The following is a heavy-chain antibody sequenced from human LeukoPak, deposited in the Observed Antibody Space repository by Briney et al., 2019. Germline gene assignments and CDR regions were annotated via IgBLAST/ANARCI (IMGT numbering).Heavy chain of an antibody. D-gene: IGHD6-19*01. V-gene: IGHV1-2*02. CDR3: ATTARIAVAGDAFDI. CDR1: GYTFTGYY. CDR2: INPNSGGT. J-gene: IGHJ3*02. Sequence: ASVKVSCKASGYTFTGYYMHWVRQAPGQRLEWMGWINPNSGGTNYAQKFQGRVTMTRDTSISTAYMELSRLRSDDTAVYYCATTARIAVAGDAFDIWGQGTMVTVSS.